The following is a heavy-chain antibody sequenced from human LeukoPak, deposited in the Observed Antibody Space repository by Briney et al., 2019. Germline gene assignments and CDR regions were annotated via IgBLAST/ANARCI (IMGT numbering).Heavy chain of an antibody. CDR3: TTDVLLLVGRPDAFDI. D-gene: IGHD1-26*01. CDR2: IKSKTDGGTT. J-gene: IGHJ3*02. Sequence: GGSLRLSCAASGFTFSNAWMSWVRQAPGKGLEWVGRIKSKTDGGTTDYAAPVKGRFTISRDDSKNTLYLQMNSLKTEDTAVYYCTTDVLLLVGRPDAFDIWGQGTMVTVSS. V-gene: IGHV3-15*01. CDR1: GFTFSNAW.